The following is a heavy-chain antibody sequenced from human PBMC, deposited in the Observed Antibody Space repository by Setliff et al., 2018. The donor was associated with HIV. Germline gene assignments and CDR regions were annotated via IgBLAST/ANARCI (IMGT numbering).Heavy chain of an antibody. J-gene: IGHJ3*01. V-gene: IGHV1-69*13. Sequence: SVKVSCKASGGTFSNYAFSWVRQAPGQGLEWMGGSIPLFGTANYAQNFQGRVTITADASTSTAYMELSSLRSEDTAMYYCASDRHHYDSSGFDAFDLWGQGTMVTVSS. CDR3: ASDRHHYDSSGFDAFDL. D-gene: IGHD3-22*01. CDR2: SIPLFGTA. CDR1: GGTFSNYA.